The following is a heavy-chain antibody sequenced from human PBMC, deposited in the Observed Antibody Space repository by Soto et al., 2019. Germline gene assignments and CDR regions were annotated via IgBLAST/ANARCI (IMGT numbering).Heavy chain of an antibody. V-gene: IGHV3-23*01. CDR1: GFTFSSYA. Sequence: GSLRLSCAASGFTFSSYAMNWVRQGTGKGLEWVSTNSGSGGSTNYADSVKGRFTISRDNSKDTLYLQMNSLRAEDTAVYYCAKESSCSTTSCYFDYWGQGTLVTVSS. D-gene: IGHD2-2*01. CDR2: NSGSGGST. CDR3: AKESSCSTTSCYFDY. J-gene: IGHJ4*02.